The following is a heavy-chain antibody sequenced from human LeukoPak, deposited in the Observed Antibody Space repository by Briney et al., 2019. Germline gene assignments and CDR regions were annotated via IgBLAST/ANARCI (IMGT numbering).Heavy chain of an antibody. D-gene: IGHD3-22*01. CDR1: GFTFSSYG. J-gene: IGHJ4*02. V-gene: IGHV3-30*18. CDR3: AKASYYDSSGYSPGYY. CDR2: ISYDGSNK. Sequence: GGSLRLSCAASGFTFSSYGMHWVRQAPGKGLEWVAVISYDGSNKYYADSVKGRFTISRDNSKNPLYLHMNSLRAEDTAVYYCAKASYYDSSGYSPGYYWGQGTLVTVSS.